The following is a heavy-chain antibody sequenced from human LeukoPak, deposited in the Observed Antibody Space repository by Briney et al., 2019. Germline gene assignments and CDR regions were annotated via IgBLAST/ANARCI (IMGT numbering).Heavy chain of an antibody. Sequence: GGSLRLSCAASGFTFSSYGMHWVRQAPGKGLEWVAFIRYDGSNKYYADSVKGRFTTSRDNSKNTLYLQMNSLRAEDTAVYYCAKEAGYCSGGSCYSFDYWGQGTLVTVSS. J-gene: IGHJ4*02. V-gene: IGHV3-30*02. CDR2: IRYDGSNK. D-gene: IGHD2-15*01. CDR3: AKEAGYCSGGSCYSFDY. CDR1: GFTFSSYG.